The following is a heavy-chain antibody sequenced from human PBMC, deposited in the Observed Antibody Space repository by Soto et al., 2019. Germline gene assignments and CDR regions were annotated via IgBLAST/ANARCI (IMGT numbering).Heavy chain of an antibody. CDR2: MNPNSGNT. Sequence: QVQLVQSGAEVKKPGASVKVSCKASGYTFTSYDINWGRQATGQGLEWMGWMNPNSGNTDYAQKFQGRXXMTRTXXXXXXXXELSXLRXXXXAXYYCARERTRGFDPWGQGTLVTV. V-gene: IGHV1-8*01. CDR3: ARERTRGFDP. CDR1: GYTFTSYD. J-gene: IGHJ5*02.